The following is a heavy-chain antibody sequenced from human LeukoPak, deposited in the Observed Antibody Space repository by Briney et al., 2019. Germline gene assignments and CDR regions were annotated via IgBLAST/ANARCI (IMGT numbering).Heavy chain of an antibody. CDR3: ARDQAVLDAFDI. J-gene: IGHJ3*02. CDR1: GGSISSYY. D-gene: IGHD6-19*01. CDR2: IYYSGST. Sequence: SETLSLTCTDSGGSISSYYWSWIRQPPGKGLEWIGYIYYSGSTNYNPSLKSRVTISVDTSKNQFSLKLSSVTAADTAVYYCARDQAVLDAFDIWGQGTMVTVSS. V-gene: IGHV4-59*01.